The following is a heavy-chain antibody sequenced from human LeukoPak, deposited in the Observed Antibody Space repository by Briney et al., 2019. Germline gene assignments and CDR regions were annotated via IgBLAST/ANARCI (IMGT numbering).Heavy chain of an antibody. CDR1: GFTFSSYG. V-gene: IGHV3-30*02. Sequence: GGSLRLSCAASGFTFSSYGMHWVRQAPGKGLEWVAFIRYDGSNKYYAGSVKGRFTISRDNSKNTLYLQMNSLRAEDTAVYYCASPVGSGWFTPPSYYYYYGMDVWGQGTTVTVSS. J-gene: IGHJ6*02. D-gene: IGHD6-19*01. CDR3: ASPVGSGWFTPPSYYYYYGMDV. CDR2: IRYDGSNK.